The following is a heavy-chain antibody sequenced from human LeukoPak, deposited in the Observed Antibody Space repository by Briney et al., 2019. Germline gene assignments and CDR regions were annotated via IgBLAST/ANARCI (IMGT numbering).Heavy chain of an antibody. J-gene: IGHJ4*02. CDR3: ARAPLGSYDY. V-gene: IGHV3-7*03. Sequence: SGGSLRLSCGASGFTFSAQTMSWVRQAPGKGLEWVANIKQDGSEKHYVDSVKGRFTISRDNAKNSLYLQMNSLRAEDTAVYYCARAPLGSYDYWGQGTLVTVSS. CDR1: GFTFSAQT. D-gene: IGHD1-26*01. CDR2: IKQDGSEK.